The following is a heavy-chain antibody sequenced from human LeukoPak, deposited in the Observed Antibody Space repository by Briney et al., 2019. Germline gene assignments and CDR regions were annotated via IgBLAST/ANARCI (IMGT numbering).Heavy chain of an antibody. CDR2: IIPIFGTA. CDR1: GGTFSSYA. CDR3: ASLIGYCSGGSCFKTAVPNDY. V-gene: IGHV1-69*13. Sequence: VASVKVSCKASGGTFSSYAISWVRQAPGQGLEWMGGIIPIFGTANYAQKFKGRVTITADESTSTAYMELSSLRSEDTAVYYCASLIGYCSGGSCFKTAVPNDYWGQGTLVTVSS. J-gene: IGHJ4*02. D-gene: IGHD2-15*01.